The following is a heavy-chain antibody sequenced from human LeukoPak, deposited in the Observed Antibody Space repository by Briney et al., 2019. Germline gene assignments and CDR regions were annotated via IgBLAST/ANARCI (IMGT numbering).Heavy chain of an antibody. Sequence: SETLSLTCTVSGGSISRYYGSWIRQPPGKGLEWIGYIYTSGSTNYNPSLKSRVTISVDTSKNQFSLKLSSVTAADTAVYYCARHYYYYYMDVWGKGTTVTVSS. CDR2: IYTSGST. J-gene: IGHJ6*03. V-gene: IGHV4-4*09. CDR3: ARHYYYYYMDV. CDR1: GGSISRYY.